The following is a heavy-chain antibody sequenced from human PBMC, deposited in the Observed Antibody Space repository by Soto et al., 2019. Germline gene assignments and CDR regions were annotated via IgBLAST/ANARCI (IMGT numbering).Heavy chain of an antibody. Sequence: SGGSLRLSCAASGFTFSSYAMSWVRQAPGKGLEWVSAISGSGGSTYYAGSVKGRFTISRDNSKNTLYLQMNSLRAEDTAVYYCAKAKRYSSGWYSHGMDVWGQGTTVTVSS. V-gene: IGHV3-23*01. J-gene: IGHJ6*02. D-gene: IGHD6-19*01. CDR1: GFTFSSYA. CDR2: ISGSGGST. CDR3: AKAKRYSSGWYSHGMDV.